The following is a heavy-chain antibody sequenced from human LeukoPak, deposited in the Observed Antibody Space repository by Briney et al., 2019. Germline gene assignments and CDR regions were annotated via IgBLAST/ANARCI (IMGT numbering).Heavy chain of an antibody. CDR2: ISGSGGST. V-gene: IGHV3-23*01. CDR3: AKPHDYGDYRPSDY. CDR1: GFTFSSYG. J-gene: IGHJ4*02. D-gene: IGHD4-17*01. Sequence: GGTLRLSCAASGFTFSSYGMSWVRQAPGKGLEWVSAISGSGGSTYYADSVKGRFTISRDNSKNTLYLQMNSLRAEDTAVYYCAKPHDYGDYRPSDYWGQGTLVTVSS.